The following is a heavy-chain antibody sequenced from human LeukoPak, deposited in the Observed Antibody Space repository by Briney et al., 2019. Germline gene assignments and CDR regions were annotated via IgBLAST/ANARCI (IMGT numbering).Heavy chain of an antibody. D-gene: IGHD3-3*01. CDR1: GGSISSDY. CDR2: IYYSGST. Sequence: SETLSLTCTVSGGSISSDYWSWIRQPPGKGLEWIGYIYYSGSTNYNPSLKSRVTISVDTSKNQFSLKLSSVTAADTAVYYCARTIFGVVISPLYYFDYWGQGTLVTVSS. J-gene: IGHJ4*02. V-gene: IGHV4-59*01. CDR3: ARTIFGVVISPLYYFDY.